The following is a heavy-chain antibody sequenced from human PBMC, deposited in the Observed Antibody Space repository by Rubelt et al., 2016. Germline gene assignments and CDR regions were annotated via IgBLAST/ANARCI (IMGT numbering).Heavy chain of an antibody. V-gene: IGHV4-34*01. Sequence: GLVKPSETLSLTCTVSGGSISSYYWSWIRQPPGKGLEWIGEINHSGSTNYNPSLKSRVTISVDTSRNQFSLKPSSVTAADTAVYYCARGVAAAGSSYYYGMDVWGRGTTVTVSS. CDR1: GGSISSYY. CDR2: INHSGST. J-gene: IGHJ6*02. CDR3: ARGVAAAGSSYYYGMDV. D-gene: IGHD6-13*01.